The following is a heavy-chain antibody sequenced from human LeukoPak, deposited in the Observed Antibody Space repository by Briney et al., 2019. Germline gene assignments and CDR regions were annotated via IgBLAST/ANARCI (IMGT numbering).Heavy chain of an antibody. D-gene: IGHD2-2*01. V-gene: IGHV4-59*08. CDR2: IYYSGST. CDR1: GASISSSY. J-gene: IGHJ4*02. Sequence: PSETLSLTCTVSGASISSSYWSWIRQPPGKGLEWIGYIYYSGSTNYNPSLKSRVTISVDTSKNQFSLKLSSVTAADTTVYYCARHISTDYFDYWGQGTLVTVSS. CDR3: ARHISTDYFDY.